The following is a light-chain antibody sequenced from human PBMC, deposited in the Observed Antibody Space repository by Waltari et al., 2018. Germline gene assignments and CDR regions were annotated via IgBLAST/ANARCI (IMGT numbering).Light chain of an antibody. J-gene: IGKJ4*01. CDR1: QSVLYSSNNKNY. CDR2: WAS. V-gene: IGKV4-1*01. CDR3: QQYYSTTLT. Sequence: DIVMTQSPDSLAVSLGERATINCKSNQSVLYSSNNKNYLAWYQQKPGKPPKLLIYWASTRESGVPDRFSGSGSGTDFTLTISSLQAEDVAVYYCQQYYSTTLTFGGGTKVEIK.